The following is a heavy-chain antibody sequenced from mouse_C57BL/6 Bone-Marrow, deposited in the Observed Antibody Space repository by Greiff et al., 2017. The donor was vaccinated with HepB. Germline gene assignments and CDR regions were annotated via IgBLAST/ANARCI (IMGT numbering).Heavy chain of an antibody. D-gene: IGHD2-5*01. V-gene: IGHV2-3*01. CDR3: AKPTYYSNYGGLYYAMDY. J-gene: IGHJ4*01. CDR1: GFSLTSYG. Sequence: VKLMESGPGLVAPSQSLSITCTVSGFSLTSYGVSWVRQPPGKGLEWLGVIWGDGSTNYHSALISRLSISKDNSKSQVFLKLNSLQTDDTATYYCAKPTYYSNYGGLYYAMDYWGQGTSVTVSS. CDR2: IWGDGST.